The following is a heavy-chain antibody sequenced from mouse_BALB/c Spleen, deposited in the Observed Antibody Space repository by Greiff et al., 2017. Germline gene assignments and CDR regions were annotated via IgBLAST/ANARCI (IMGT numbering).Heavy chain of an antibody. CDR1: GFTFSDYG. CDR3: ARGDYYGSLSMDY. Sequence: EVMLVESGGGLVQPGGSRKLSCAASGFTFSDYGMAWVRQAPGKGPEWVAFISNLAYSIYYADTVTGRFTISRENAKNTLYLEMSSLRSEDTAMYYCARGDYYGSLSMDYWGQGTSVTVSS. D-gene: IGHD1-1*01. CDR2: ISNLAYSI. J-gene: IGHJ4*01. V-gene: IGHV5-15*02.